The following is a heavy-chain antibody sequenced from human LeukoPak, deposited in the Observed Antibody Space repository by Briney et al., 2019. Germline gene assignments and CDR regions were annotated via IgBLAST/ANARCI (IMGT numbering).Heavy chain of an antibody. CDR3: ARDYYDSSGQWYYFDY. CDR1: GFTFSSYS. J-gene: IGHJ4*02. V-gene: IGHV3-21*01. Sequence: GGSLRLSCAASGFTFSSYSMNWVRQAPGKGLEWVSSISSSSSYIYYADSVKDRFTISRDNAKNSLYLQMNSLRAEDTAVYYCARDYYDSSGQWYYFDYWGQGTLVTVSS. CDR2: ISSSSSYI. D-gene: IGHD3-22*01.